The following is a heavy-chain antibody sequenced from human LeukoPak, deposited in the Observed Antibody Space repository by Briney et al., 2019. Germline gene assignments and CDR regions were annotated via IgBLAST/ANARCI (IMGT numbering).Heavy chain of an antibody. D-gene: IGHD3-22*01. CDR2: MSSDGNAM. Sequence: GGSLRLSCAASGFTFTAYLIHWVRQAPGKGLEWVAVMSSDGNAMFYADSVKGRFTISRDNSRNTLYLQMNSLRAEDTAVYYCVRESEYYFDHSASFDYWGQGTLVTVSS. CDR3: VRESEYYFDHSASFDY. V-gene: IGHV3-30-3*01. CDR1: GFTFTAYL. J-gene: IGHJ4*02.